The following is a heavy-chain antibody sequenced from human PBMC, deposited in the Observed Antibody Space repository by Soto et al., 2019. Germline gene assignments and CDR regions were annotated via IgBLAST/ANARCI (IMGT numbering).Heavy chain of an antibody. CDR1: GYTFTSYA. J-gene: IGHJ4*02. CDR3: ARGAGGYCSGGSCYYY. Sequence: QVQLVQSRAEVKKPGASVKVSCKASGYTFTSYAMHWVRQAPGQRLEWMGWINAGNGNTKYSQKCQGRVTITRDTSASTAYMELSSLRSEDTAVYYCARGAGGYCSGGSCYYYWGQGTLVTVSS. CDR2: INAGNGNT. V-gene: IGHV1-3*01. D-gene: IGHD2-15*01.